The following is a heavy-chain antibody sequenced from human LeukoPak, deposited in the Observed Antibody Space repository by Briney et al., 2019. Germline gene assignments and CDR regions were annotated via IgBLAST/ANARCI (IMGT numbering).Heavy chain of an antibody. D-gene: IGHD3-22*01. CDR1: GASISSTNNF. CDR3: ARGRYYYDSSGYPFDY. Sequence: SETLSLTCTVSGASISSTNNFWGWIRQTPGKGLEWIATIYYSVSTYYNPSLKSRLSISVDTSKNQFSLKLSSVTAADTAVYYCARGRYYYDSSGYPFDYWGQGTLVTVSS. J-gene: IGHJ4*02. CDR2: IYYSVST. V-gene: IGHV4-39*07.